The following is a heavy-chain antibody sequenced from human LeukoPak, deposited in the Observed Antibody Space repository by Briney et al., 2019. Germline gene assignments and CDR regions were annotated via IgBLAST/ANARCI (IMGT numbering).Heavy chain of an antibody. J-gene: IGHJ3*02. V-gene: IGHV3-30-3*01. CDR3: ARERQDTILHSGAFDI. Sequence: GGSLRLSCAASGFTFSCYFMHWVRQAPGKGLEWVADIASDGSHTFYVGSVKGRFTISRDNSKNTLYLQMNSLRAEDTAVYFCARERQDTILHSGAFDIWGQGTMVTVSS. D-gene: IGHD2-21*01. CDR1: GFTFSCYF. CDR2: IASDGSHT.